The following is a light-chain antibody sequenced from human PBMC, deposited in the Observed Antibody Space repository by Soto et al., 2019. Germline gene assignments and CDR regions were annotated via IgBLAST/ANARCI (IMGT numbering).Light chain of an antibody. CDR2: EVI. V-gene: IGLV2-8*01. J-gene: IGLJ2*01. Sequence: QSALTQPPSASGSPGQSVTISCAGTSSDVGGYNFVSWYQQHPGKAPKLMIYEVIERPSGVPDRFSGSKSGNTASLNVSGVQADDEADYYCTSYAGSNSPVVFGGGTKLTVL. CDR3: TSYAGSNSPVV. CDR1: SSDVGGYNF.